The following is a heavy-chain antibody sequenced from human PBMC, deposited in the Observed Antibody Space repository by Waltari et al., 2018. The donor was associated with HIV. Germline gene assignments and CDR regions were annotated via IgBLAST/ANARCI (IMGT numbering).Heavy chain of an antibody. Sequence: EVHLVESGGGLIQPGGSLRLSCAASGFTFNTYDMHWVRQAAGEGLQWASAIGAAGDTYYSDSVKGRFTISRENAKNSLFLQMNSLRAGDTAVYFCVRVRDSSSGWYIFDYWGQGALVTVSS. CDR3: VRVRDSSSGWYIFDY. V-gene: IGHV3-13*04. CDR1: GFTFNTYD. J-gene: IGHJ4*02. CDR2: IGAAGDT. D-gene: IGHD6-19*01.